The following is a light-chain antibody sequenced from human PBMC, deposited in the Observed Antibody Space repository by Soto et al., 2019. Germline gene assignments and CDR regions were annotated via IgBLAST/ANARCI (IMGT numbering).Light chain of an antibody. CDR1: SSDVGSYNL. J-gene: IGLJ1*01. V-gene: IGLV2-23*01. Sequence: QSVLTQPASVSGSPGQSITISCTGTSSDVGSYNLVSWYQQHPGKAPKLMIYEGSKRPSGVSNRFSGSESGNTASLTISGLQAEDEADYYCCSYAGSSISYVFGTGTNVTVL. CDR2: EGS. CDR3: CSYAGSSISYV.